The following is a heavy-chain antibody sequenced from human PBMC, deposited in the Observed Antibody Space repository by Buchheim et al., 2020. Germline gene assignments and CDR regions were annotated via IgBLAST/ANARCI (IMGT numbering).Heavy chain of an antibody. J-gene: IGHJ5*02. CDR1: GFTFSSYA. V-gene: IGHV3-23*01. Sequence: EVQLLESGGGLVQPGGSLRLSCAASGFTFSSYAISWVRQAPGKGLEWVSAISGSGGSTYYADSVKGRFTISRDNSKNTLYLQMNSLRAEDTAVYYCAKDPYCSSTSCPNWFDPWGQGTL. CDR2: ISGSGGST. CDR3: AKDPYCSSTSCPNWFDP. D-gene: IGHD2-2*01.